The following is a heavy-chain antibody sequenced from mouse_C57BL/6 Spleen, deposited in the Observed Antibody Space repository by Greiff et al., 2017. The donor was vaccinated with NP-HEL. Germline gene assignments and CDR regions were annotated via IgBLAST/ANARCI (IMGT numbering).Heavy chain of an antibody. Sequence: QVQLQQPGAELVKPGASVKLSCKASGYTFTSYWMQWVKQRPGQGLEWIGEIDPSDSYTNYNQKFKGKATLTVDTSSSTAYMQLSSLTSEDSAVYYCARNDYYGSSSWFAYWGQGTLVTVSA. J-gene: IGHJ3*01. CDR2: IDPSDSYT. D-gene: IGHD1-1*01. V-gene: IGHV1-50*01. CDR3: ARNDYYGSSSWFAY. CDR1: GYTFTSYW.